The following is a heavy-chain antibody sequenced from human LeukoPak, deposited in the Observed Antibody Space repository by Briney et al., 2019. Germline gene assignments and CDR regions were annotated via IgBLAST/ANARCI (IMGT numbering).Heavy chain of an antibody. CDR3: ARDQHYYGSASPRIIDY. D-gene: IGHD3-10*01. CDR1: GYAFTSYY. CDR2: IKPSGGST. V-gene: IGHV1-46*01. Sequence: GASVKVSCKASGYAFTSYYMHWVRQAPGQGLEWMGIIKPSGGSTSYAQKFQGRVTMTRDTSTSTVYMELSSLRSEDTAVYYCARDQHYYGSASPRIIDYWGQGTLVTFSS. J-gene: IGHJ4*02.